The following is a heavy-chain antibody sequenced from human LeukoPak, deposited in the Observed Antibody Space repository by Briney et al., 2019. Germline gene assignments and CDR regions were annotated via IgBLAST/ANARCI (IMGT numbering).Heavy chain of an antibody. CDR1: GGFISSSSYY. D-gene: IGHD3-10*01. Sequence: SETLSLTCTVSGGFISSSSYYWGWIRQPPGKGLEWIGSIYYSGSTYYNPSLKSRVTISVDTSKNQFSLKLSSVTAADTAVYYCARHSITMVRGVKPAPAFDIWGQGTMVTVSS. J-gene: IGHJ3*02. CDR3: ARHSITMVRGVKPAPAFDI. CDR2: IYYSGST. V-gene: IGHV4-39*01.